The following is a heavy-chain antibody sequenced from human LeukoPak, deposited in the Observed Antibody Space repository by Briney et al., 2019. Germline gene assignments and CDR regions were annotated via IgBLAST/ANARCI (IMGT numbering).Heavy chain of an antibody. Sequence: GRSLRLSCAASGFTFSSYGMHWVRQAPGKGLEWVAVIWYGGSNKYYADSVKGRFTISRDNSKNTLYLQMNSLRAEDTAVYYCAKDSAPPGARRYYYYMDVWGKGTTVTVSS. V-gene: IGHV3-30*18. CDR2: IWYGGSNK. CDR1: GFTFSSYG. CDR3: AKDSAPPGARRYYYYMDV. D-gene: IGHD6-6*01. J-gene: IGHJ6*03.